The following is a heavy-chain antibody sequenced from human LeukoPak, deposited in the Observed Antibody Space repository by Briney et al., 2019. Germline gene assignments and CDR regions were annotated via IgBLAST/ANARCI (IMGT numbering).Heavy chain of an antibody. CDR3: ARDFGEMAITNYFDY. CDR1: GFTFSSYA. V-gene: IGHV3-30-3*01. J-gene: IGHJ4*02. D-gene: IGHD5-24*01. CDR2: ISYDGSNK. Sequence: GRSLRLSCAASGFTFSSYAMHWVRQAPGKGLEWVAVISYDGSNKYYADSVKGRFTISRDNSKNTLYLQMNGLRAEDTAVYYCARDFGEMAITNYFDYWGQGTLVTVSS.